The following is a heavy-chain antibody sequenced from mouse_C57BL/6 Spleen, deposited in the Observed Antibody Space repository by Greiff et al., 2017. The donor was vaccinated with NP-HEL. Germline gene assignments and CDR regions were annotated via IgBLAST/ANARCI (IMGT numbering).Heavy chain of an antibody. CDR3: ARRSGSSYYFDY. Sequence: EVKVVESGGDLVKPGGSLKLSCAASGFTFSSYGMSWVRQTPDKRLEWVATISSGGSYTYYPDSVKGRFTISRDNAKNTLYLQMSSLKSEDTAMYYCARRSGSSYYFDYWGQGTTLTVSS. CDR2: ISSGGSYT. V-gene: IGHV5-6*02. CDR1: GFTFSSYG. D-gene: IGHD1-1*01. J-gene: IGHJ2*01.